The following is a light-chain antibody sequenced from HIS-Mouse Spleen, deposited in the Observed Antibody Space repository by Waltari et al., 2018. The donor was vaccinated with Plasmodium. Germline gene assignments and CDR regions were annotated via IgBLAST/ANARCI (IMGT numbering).Light chain of an antibody. CDR2: DVS. CDR1: SSDVGGYNY. J-gene: IGLJ3*02. Sequence: QSALTQPASVSGSPGQSITISCTGTSSDVGGYNYVSWYQQHPGKAPKLMIYDVSNRRSGVSNSFSGSKSGNTASLTISGLQAEDEADYYCSSYTSSSTWVFGGGTKLTVL. CDR3: SSYTSSSTWV. V-gene: IGLV2-14*03.